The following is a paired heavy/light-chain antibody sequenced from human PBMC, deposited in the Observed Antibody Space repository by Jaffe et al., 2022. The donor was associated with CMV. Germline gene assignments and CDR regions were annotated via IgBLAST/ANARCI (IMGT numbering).Heavy chain of an antibody. CDR3: ATMKWGGGFDY. Sequence: EVQLVESGGGLVQPGGSLRLSCTASGFTFSSYWMSWVRQAPGKGLEWVANIKEDGSEEHYVDSVRGRFTISRDNAQKSVYLQMDSLRAEDTAIYYCATMKWGGGFDYWGQGTLVTVSS. V-gene: IGHV3-7*01. D-gene: IGHD3-22*01. CDR2: IKEDGSEE. CDR1: GFTFSSYW. J-gene: IGHJ4*02.
Light chain of an antibody. V-gene: IGKV1-39*01. CDR1: QNIRHY. Sequence: DIQLTQSPSSLSASVGDRVTITCRASQNIRHYLNWYQQKPGKAPELLISAASSLQGGVPSRFSGSGFGTDFTLTISSLQPEDFATYYCQQSHSTPRTFGQGTKVEI. CDR3: QQSHSTPRT. CDR2: AAS. J-gene: IGKJ1*01.